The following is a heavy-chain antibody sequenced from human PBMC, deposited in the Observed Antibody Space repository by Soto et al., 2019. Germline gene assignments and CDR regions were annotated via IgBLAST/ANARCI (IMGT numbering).Heavy chain of an antibody. J-gene: IGHJ6*02. CDR3: ARVTGESGAGYCSGGSCYPYYYYGMDV. CDR1: GGTFSSYA. D-gene: IGHD2-15*01. Sequence: SVKVSCKASGGTFSSYAISWVRQAPGQGLEWMGGIIPIFGTANYAQKFQGRVTITADESTSTAYMELSSLRSEDTAVYYCARVTGESGAGYCSGGSCYPYYYYGMDVWGQGTTVTVSS. CDR2: IIPIFGTA. V-gene: IGHV1-69*13.